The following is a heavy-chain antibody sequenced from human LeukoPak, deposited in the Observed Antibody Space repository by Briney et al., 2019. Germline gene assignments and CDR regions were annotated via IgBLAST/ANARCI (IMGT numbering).Heavy chain of an antibody. CDR3: ARAGYYDSSGYYPFDY. D-gene: IGHD3-22*01. CDR1: GLTFSSYW. J-gene: IGHJ4*02. V-gene: IGHV3-7*02. CDR2: MKQDGSEM. Sequence: GGSLRLSCAASGLTFSSYWMSWVRQAPGKGLEWVANMKQDGSEMYYVDSVKGRFTISRDNAKNTLYLQMNSLRAEDTAVYYCARAGYYDSSGYYPFDYWGQGTLVTVSS.